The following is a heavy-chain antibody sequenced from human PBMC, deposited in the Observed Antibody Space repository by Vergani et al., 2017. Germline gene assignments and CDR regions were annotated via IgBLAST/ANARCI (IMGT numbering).Heavy chain of an antibody. CDR3: AKDLFHYYDSSGLGKVGGYGMDV. CDR1: GFTLSSHA. Sequence: QVQLEESGGGVVQPGRSLRLSCAGSGFTLSSHAMHWVRQAPGKGLEWVAFIRYDGSNKYYADSVKGRFTISRDNSKNTLYLQMNSLRAEDTAVYYCAKDLFHYYDSSGLGKVGGYGMDVWGQGTTVTVSS. CDR2: IRYDGSNK. V-gene: IGHV3-30*02. J-gene: IGHJ6*02. D-gene: IGHD3-22*01.